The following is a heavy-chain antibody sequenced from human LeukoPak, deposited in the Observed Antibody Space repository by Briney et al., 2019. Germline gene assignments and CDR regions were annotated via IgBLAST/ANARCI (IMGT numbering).Heavy chain of an antibody. D-gene: IGHD3-10*01. V-gene: IGHV3-30*18. J-gene: IGHJ4*02. Sequence: VISYDGSNKYYADSVKGRFTISRDNSKNTLYLQMNSLRAEDTAVYYCAKSFPSGELPDYWGQGTLVTVSS. CDR2: ISYDGSNK. CDR3: AKSFPSGELPDY.